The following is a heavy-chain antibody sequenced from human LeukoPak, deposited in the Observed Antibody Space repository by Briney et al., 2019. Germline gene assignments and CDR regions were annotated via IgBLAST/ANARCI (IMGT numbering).Heavy chain of an antibody. Sequence: SETLSLTCTVSGDSISSYYWSCIRQPPGKGLEWIGYISDTGSTNYNPSLKSRLTISVDTSKNQFSLKVTSVTAADTAVYYCARENSNSWYLDYWGQGTLVTVSS. CDR2: ISDTGST. CDR3: ARENSNSWYLDY. D-gene: IGHD6-13*01. V-gene: IGHV4-59*12. J-gene: IGHJ4*02. CDR1: GDSISSYY.